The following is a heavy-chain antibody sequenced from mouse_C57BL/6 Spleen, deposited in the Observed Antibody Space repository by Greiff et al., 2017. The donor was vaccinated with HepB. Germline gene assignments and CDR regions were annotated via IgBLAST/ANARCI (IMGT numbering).Heavy chain of an antibody. CDR3: ASGDYYGSSLYAMDY. J-gene: IGHJ4*01. CDR2: ILPGSGST. V-gene: IGHV1-9*01. D-gene: IGHD1-1*01. Sequence: QVQLQQSGAELMKPGASVKLSCKATGYTFTGYWIEWVKQRPGHGLEWIGEILPGSGSTNYNEKFKGKATFTADTSSNTAYMKLSSLTTEDSAIYYCASGDYYGSSLYAMDYWGQGTSVTVSS. CDR1: GYTFTGYW.